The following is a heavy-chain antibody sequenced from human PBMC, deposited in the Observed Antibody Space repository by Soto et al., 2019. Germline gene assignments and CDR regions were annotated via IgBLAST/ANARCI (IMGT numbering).Heavy chain of an antibody. CDR3: ARDHRHCSGGSCYLWEY. J-gene: IGHJ4*02. CDR1: GGSISGSY. V-gene: IGHV4-59*01. D-gene: IGHD2-15*01. Sequence: SETLCLTCTVSGGSISGSYWGWIRQLPGKGLEWIAYFTYSGTTNYNPSLKSRVTISVDTSKNQFFLKLGSVTTADTAIYYCARDHRHCSGGSCYLWEYWGQGALVTVSS. CDR2: FTYSGTT.